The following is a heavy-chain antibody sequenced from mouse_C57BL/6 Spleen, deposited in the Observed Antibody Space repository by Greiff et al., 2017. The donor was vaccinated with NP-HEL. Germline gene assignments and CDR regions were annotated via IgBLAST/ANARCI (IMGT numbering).Heavy chain of an antibody. Sequence: QVQLQQSGTELVKPGASVKLSCKASGYTFTSYWMHWVKQRPGQGLEWIGNINPSNGGTNYNEKFKSKATLTVDKSSSTAYMQLSSLTSEDSAVYYCARGGYYGSSDYYAMDYWGQGTSVTVSS. CDR1: GYTFTSYW. V-gene: IGHV1-53*01. J-gene: IGHJ4*01. D-gene: IGHD1-1*01. CDR3: ARGGYYGSSDYYAMDY. CDR2: INPSNGGT.